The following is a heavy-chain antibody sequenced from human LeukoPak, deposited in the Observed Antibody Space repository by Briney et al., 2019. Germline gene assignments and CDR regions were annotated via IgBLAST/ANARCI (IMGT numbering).Heavy chain of an antibody. CDR2: IHNDGTMG. CDR3: AKEGDEFRGYLDV. Sequence: GGSVRLSCATSGFTFSRLGMQWVRQAPGKGLEWVAVIHNDGTMGQYADSVKGRFTISKDFSRNTLHLQMHSLRDDDTAVYYCAKEGDEFRGYLDVWGKGTTVTVSS. CDR1: GFTFSRLG. V-gene: IGHV3-30*02. J-gene: IGHJ6*04. D-gene: IGHD5-12*01.